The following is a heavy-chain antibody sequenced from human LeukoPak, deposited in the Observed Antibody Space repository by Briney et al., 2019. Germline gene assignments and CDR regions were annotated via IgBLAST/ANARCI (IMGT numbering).Heavy chain of an antibody. D-gene: IGHD3-22*01. CDR1: GFTFSSYH. V-gene: IGHV3-21*01. CDR2: ISTSSSSSSYI. J-gene: IGHJ6*03. Sequence: GGSLRLSCVVSGFTFSSYHMNWVRQAPGKGLEWVSSISTSSSSSSYIYYADSVTGRFTISRDNAKNSLYLQMNSLRAEDTAVYYCARDSDSSGYYGWGYYYMDVWGKGTTVTISS. CDR3: ARDSDSSGYYGWGYYYMDV.